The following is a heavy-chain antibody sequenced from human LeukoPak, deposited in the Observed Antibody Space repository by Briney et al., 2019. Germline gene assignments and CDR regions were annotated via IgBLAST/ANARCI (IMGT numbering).Heavy chain of an antibody. CDR2: IYSGDNT. D-gene: IGHD6-19*01. CDR3: AKSKQWLYYFDY. CDR1: GFTVSTNY. J-gene: IGHJ4*02. V-gene: IGHV3-53*05. Sequence: GGSLRLSCAASGFTVSTNYMSWVRQAPGKGLEWVSVIYSGDNTYYADSVKGRFTISRDISKNTLYLQMNSLRAEDTALYYCAKSKQWLYYFDYWGQGTLVTVSS.